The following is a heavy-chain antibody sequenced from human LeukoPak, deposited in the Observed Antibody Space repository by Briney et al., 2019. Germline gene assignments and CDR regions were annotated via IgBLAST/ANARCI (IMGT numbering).Heavy chain of an antibody. Sequence: GGSLRLSCAASGFTFSSYWMSWVRQAPGKGLEWVANIKQDGSEKYYVDSVKGRFTISRDYAKNALFLQMNSLRAEDTAVYYCTAAPNTTPGSLGHWGQGTLVTVSS. V-gene: IGHV3-7*03. CDR3: TAAPNTTPGSLGH. J-gene: IGHJ4*02. CDR2: IKQDGSEK. CDR1: GFTFSSYW. D-gene: IGHD6-25*01.